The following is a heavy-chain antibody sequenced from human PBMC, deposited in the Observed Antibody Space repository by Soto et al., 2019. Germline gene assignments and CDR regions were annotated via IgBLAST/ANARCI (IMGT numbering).Heavy chain of an antibody. J-gene: IGHJ3*02. CDR3: AITDPGIAVAGTPSDAFDI. Sequence: PGESLKISCKGSGYSFTSYWISWVRQMPGKGLEWMGRIDPSDSYTNYSPSFQGHVTISADKSISTAYLQWSSLKASDTAMYYCAITDPGIAVAGTPSDAFDIWGQRNTVTVS. CDR2: IDPSDSYT. D-gene: IGHD6-19*01. V-gene: IGHV5-10-1*01. CDR1: GYSFTSYW.